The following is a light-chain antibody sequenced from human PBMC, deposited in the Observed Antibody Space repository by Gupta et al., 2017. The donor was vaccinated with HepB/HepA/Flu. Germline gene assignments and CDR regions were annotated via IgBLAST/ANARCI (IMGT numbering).Light chain of an antibody. Sequence: DIQMTQSPSSLSASVGDRVTITCRASQAIRNDLGWYQQKPGKAPKRLIYAASSLQSGVPSRFSRSGSVTEFSLTISSLQPEDFATYYCRVQDAYPPTFGGGTKVEIK. CDR2: AAS. CDR3: RVQDAYPPT. CDR1: QAIRND. V-gene: IGKV1-17*01. J-gene: IGKJ4*01.